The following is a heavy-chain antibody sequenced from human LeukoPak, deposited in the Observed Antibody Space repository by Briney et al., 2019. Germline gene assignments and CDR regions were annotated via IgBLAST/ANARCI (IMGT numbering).Heavy chain of an antibody. Sequence: SETLSLTCAVYGGSFSGYYWSWIRQPPGKGLEWIGEINHSGSTNYNPSLKSRVTISVDTSKNQFSLKLSSVTAADTAVYYCARDLSCSSTSCYSPHWFDPWGQGTLVTVSS. CDR2: INHSGST. V-gene: IGHV4-34*01. CDR1: GGSFSGYY. D-gene: IGHD2-2*01. J-gene: IGHJ5*02. CDR3: ARDLSCSSTSCYSPHWFDP.